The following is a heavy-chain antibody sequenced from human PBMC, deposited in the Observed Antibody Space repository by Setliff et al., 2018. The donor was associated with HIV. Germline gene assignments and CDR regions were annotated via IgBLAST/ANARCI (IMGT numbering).Heavy chain of an antibody. V-gene: IGHV4-59*01. CDR2: IHYSGSS. Sequence: SETLSLTCTVSGGSISGYYWSRVRQPPEKRLELIGFIHYSGSSDYNPSLKSRITISVDMSRNQFSLVLSSVTAADTAVYYCARFQAWQLGRRGGYYYYMDVWGKGTTVTVSS. D-gene: IGHD1-1*01. CDR1: GGSISGYY. CDR3: ARFQAWQLGRRGGYYYYMDV. J-gene: IGHJ6*03.